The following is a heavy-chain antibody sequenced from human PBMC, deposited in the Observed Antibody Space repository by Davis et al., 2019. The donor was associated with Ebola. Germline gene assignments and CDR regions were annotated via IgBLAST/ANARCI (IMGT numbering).Heavy chain of an antibody. V-gene: IGHV3-23*01. CDR1: GFTFSSYA. CDR2: ITGSGVTT. CDR3: SKHSGYFYFDY. Sequence: GGSLRLSCAASGFTFSSYAMSWVRQAPGRGLEWVSTITGSGVTTYYADSVKGRFTVSRDNSKNTRYLRMNSLRAEDTALYYCSKHSGYFYFDYWGQGTLVTVSS. D-gene: IGHD3-22*01. J-gene: IGHJ4*02.